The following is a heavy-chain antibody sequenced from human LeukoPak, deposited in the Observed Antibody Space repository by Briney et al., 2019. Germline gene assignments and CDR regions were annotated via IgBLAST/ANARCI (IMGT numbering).Heavy chain of an antibody. D-gene: IGHD2-2*01. CDR3: ARDSEKEYCSSTSCYLYNWFDP. Sequence: PGGSLRLSCAASGFTVSSNYMSRVRQAPGKGLEWVSVIYSGGSTYYADSVKGRFTISRDNAKNSLYLQMNSLRAEDTAVYYCARDSEKEYCSSTSCYLYNWFDPWGQGTLVTVSS. CDR2: IYSGGST. V-gene: IGHV3-53*01. CDR1: GFTVSSNY. J-gene: IGHJ5*02.